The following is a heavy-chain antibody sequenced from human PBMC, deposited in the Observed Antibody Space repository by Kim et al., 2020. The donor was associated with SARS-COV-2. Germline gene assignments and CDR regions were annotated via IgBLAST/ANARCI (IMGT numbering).Heavy chain of an antibody. D-gene: IGHD3-10*01. CDR3: ARHSGDLDGSGDKFQIYYYYSMYV. J-gene: IGHJ6*03. Sequence: SETLSLTCTVSGGSISSSSYYWGWIRQPPGKGLEWIGSIYYSGSTYYNPSLKSRVTISVDTSKNQFSLKLSSVTAADTAVYYCARHSGDLDGSGDKFQIYYYYSMYVWGDGTTVPVSS. V-gene: IGHV4-39*01. CDR2: IYYSGST. CDR1: GGSISSSSYY.